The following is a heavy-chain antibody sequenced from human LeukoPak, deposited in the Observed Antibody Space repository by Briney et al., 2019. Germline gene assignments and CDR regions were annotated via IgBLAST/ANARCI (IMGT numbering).Heavy chain of an antibody. J-gene: IGHJ4*02. CDR2: IYENGGTT. V-gene: IGHV3-23*01. CDR3: AKDFRIGYSAHFDY. D-gene: IGHD2-21*01. Sequence: HPGGSLRLSCVGSGFTFRSHAMSWVRQAPEKGLKFVSGIYENGGTTYYADSVKGRFSISRDNSKNTLYLQMDSLRGEDTAVYYCAKDFRIGYSAHFDYWGQGALVTVSS. CDR1: GFTFRSHA.